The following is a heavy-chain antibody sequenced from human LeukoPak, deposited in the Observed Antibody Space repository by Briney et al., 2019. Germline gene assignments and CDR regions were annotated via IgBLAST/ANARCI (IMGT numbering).Heavy chain of an antibody. CDR1: GGSFSGYY. J-gene: IGHJ4*02. CDR3: ARGSVGSGSNPGTIDFDY. CDR2: INHSGST. D-gene: IGHD3-10*01. Sequence: SETLSLTCAVYGGSFSGYYWSWIRQPPGKGLEWIGEINHSGSTYYNPSLKSRVTISVDTSKNQFSLKLSSVTAADTAVYYCARGSVGSGSNPGTIDFDYWGQGTLAPSPQ. V-gene: IGHV4-34*01.